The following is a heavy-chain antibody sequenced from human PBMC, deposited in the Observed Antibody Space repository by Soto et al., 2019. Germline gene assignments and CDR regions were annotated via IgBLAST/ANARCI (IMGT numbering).Heavy chain of an antibody. Sequence: QPGGSLRLSCAASGFTFSSYVMHWVRQAPGRGLEWVAITWYDGSNRYYTDSVKGRFTISRDNSKNTLYLQMNSLRAEDTAVYFCARSYGDYGQPPARGFDYWGQGTLVTVSS. CDR2: TWYDGSNR. D-gene: IGHD4-17*01. V-gene: IGHV3-33*01. CDR3: ARSYGDYGQPPARGFDY. CDR1: GFTFSSYV. J-gene: IGHJ4*02.